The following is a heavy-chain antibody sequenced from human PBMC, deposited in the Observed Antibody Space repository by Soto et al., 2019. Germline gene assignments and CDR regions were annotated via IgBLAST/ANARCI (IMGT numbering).Heavy chain of an antibody. CDR3: ARDGAGYDH. V-gene: IGHV4-61*01. CDR2: IYSSGGT. D-gene: IGHD5-12*01. J-gene: IGHJ1*01. CDR1: GGSISSGSYY. Sequence: QVQLQESGPGLVKPSETLSLTCSVSGGSISSGSYYWTWIRQPPGKGLEWIGYIYSSGGTSYNPSLKSRVTMSVDTSKNQFSLKLSSVTAADTAVYYCARDGAGYDHWGPGTLVTVSS.